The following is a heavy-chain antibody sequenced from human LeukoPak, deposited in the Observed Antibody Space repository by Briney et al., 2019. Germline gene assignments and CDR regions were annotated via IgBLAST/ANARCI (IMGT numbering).Heavy chain of an antibody. V-gene: IGHV1-3*01. Sequence: ASVKVSCKPSGYIFTPHHIQWMRQAPGQGLELLGWVSAANNPEYSQKFQGRVVITRDASATTSYLELNSLRSEDTAVYYCAMSVEMPPIPSFDYWGQGTLVTVSS. J-gene: IGHJ4*02. CDR3: AMSVEMPPIPSFDY. CDR1: GYIFTPHH. CDR2: VSAANNP. D-gene: IGHD5-24*01.